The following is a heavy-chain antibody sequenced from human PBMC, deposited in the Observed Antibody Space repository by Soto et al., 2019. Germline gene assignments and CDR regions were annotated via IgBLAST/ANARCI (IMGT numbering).Heavy chain of an antibody. Sequence: VGSLRLSCAASGFTFSSFGMYWVRQAPGKGLEWVAVIWYDGSNKYYTDSVKGRFTISRDNSKNTLYLQMNGLRAEDTAVYYCARDEAAAGMFGPLFDDWGQGTLVTVSS. CDR1: GFTFSSFG. J-gene: IGHJ4*02. CDR2: IWYDGSNK. V-gene: IGHV3-33*01. D-gene: IGHD6-13*01. CDR3: ARDEAAAGMFGPLFDD.